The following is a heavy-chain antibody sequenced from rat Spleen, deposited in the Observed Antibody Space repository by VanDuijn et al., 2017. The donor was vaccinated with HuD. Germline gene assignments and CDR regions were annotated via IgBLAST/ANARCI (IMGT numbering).Heavy chain of an antibody. D-gene: IGHD1-9*01. J-gene: IGHJ2*01. CDR2: INYDGSST. CDR3: ATGRYHGYTSWYFDY. CDR1: GFTFSNYD. Sequence: EVQLVESGGGLVQPGRSLKLSCAASGFTFSNYDMAWVRQAPTKGLEWVATINYDGSSTYYRHSVKGRFTISRDNAKSTQYLQMDSLRSEDTATYYCATGRYHGYTSWYFDYWGQGVMVTVSS. V-gene: IGHV5-29*01.